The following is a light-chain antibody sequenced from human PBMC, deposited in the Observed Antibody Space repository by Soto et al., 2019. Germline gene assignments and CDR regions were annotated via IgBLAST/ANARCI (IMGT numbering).Light chain of an antibody. CDR2: GAS. V-gene: IGKV3D-15*01. Sequence: EIVMTQSQATLSVSPGERATLSCRASQTVSSNLAWYHQKPGQAPRLLIYGASTRDTGIPSRFSGSGSGTEFTLTISSLQSEDFGVYYCQQYNNWPGLTFGGGTKVEIK. CDR1: QTVSSN. CDR3: QQYNNWPGLT. J-gene: IGKJ4*01.